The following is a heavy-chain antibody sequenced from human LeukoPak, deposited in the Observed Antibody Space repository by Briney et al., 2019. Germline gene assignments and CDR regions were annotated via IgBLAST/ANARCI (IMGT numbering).Heavy chain of an antibody. Sequence: GGSLRLSCAASGFTFSTFAMLWVRQPRGKGLEWVSSIFPSGGEIHYADSVRGRFTISRANSKSILSLQMNSLRAEDTAIYYCVTYRQVMLPFEAWGQGTLVTVSS. CDR2: IFPSGGEI. CDR1: GFTFSTFA. V-gene: IGHV3-23*01. D-gene: IGHD5-18*01. CDR3: VTYRQVMLPFEA. J-gene: IGHJ5*02.